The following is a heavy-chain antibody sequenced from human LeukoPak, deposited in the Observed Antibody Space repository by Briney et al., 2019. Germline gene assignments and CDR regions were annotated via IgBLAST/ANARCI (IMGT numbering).Heavy chain of an antibody. CDR1: GFTFRNYG. V-gene: IGHV3-30*18. D-gene: IGHD3-10*02. CDR2: ISYDGTTE. Sequence: PGGSLRLSCAASGFTFRNYGMHWVRQAPGKGLEWVAVISYDGTTEYYAGSVKGRFTISRDNSKNALYLQMNSLRAEDTAVYYCAELGITMIGGVWGKGTTVTISS. CDR3: AELGITMIGGV. J-gene: IGHJ6*04.